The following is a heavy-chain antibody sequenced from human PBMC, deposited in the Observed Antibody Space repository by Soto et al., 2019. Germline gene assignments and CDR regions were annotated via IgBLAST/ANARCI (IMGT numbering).Heavy chain of an antibody. CDR1: GGTFSSYA. CDR3: ASLGPYGGNGLGFDP. V-gene: IGHV1-69*12. D-gene: IGHD4-17*01. J-gene: IGHJ5*02. CDR2: IIPIFGTA. Sequence: QVQLVQSGAEVKKPGSSVKVSCKASGGTFSSYAISWVRQAPGQGLEWMGGIIPIFGTANYAQKFQGRVTITADESXXTAYVELSSLRSEDTAVYYCASLGPYGGNGLGFDPWGQGTLVTVSS.